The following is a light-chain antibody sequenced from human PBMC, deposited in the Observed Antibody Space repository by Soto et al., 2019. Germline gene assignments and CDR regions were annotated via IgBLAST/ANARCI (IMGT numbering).Light chain of an antibody. CDR3: QKYNSYSKT. CDR2: DAS. CDR1: QSISSW. Sequence: DIQMTQSPSSLSVSVGDIVTITCRASQSISSWLAWYQQKPGKAPKLLIYDASSLESGVPSRFSGSGSGTELTLTISRLQPDDFATYYCQKYNSYSKTFGQGTKVDIK. V-gene: IGKV1-5*01. J-gene: IGKJ1*01.